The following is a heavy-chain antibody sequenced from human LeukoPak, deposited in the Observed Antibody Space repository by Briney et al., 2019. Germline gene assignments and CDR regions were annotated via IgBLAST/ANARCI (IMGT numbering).Heavy chain of an antibody. D-gene: IGHD3-22*01. Sequence: GGSLRLSCAASGFTFSSYWMSWVRQAPGKGLDWVANIKHDGSEKYYVDSVKGRFTVSRDNAKNSVYLQMNSLRAEDAAVYYCARAYYDSSGYYYVYFDYWGQGTLVTVSS. V-gene: IGHV3-7*01. CDR2: IKHDGSEK. CDR1: GFTFSSYW. CDR3: ARAYYDSSGYYYVYFDY. J-gene: IGHJ4*02.